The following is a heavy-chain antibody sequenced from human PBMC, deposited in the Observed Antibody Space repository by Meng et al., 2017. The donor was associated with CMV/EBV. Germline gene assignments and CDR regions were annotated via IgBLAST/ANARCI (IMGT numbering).Heavy chain of an antibody. CDR2: INPNSGGT. V-gene: IGHV1-2*02. CDR1: GYTFTGYY. CDR3: ARERNIVVVVAATGHYGMDV. Sequence: ASVKVSCKASGYTFTGYYMHWVRQAAGQGLEWMGWINPNSGGTNYAQKFQGRVTMTRDTSISPAYMELSRLRSDDTAVYYCARERNIVVVVAATGHYGMDVWGQGTTVTVSS. D-gene: IGHD2-15*01. J-gene: IGHJ6*02.